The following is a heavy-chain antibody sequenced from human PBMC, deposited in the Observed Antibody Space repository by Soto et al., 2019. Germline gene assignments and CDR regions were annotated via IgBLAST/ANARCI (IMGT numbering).Heavy chain of an antibody. CDR2: IYSSGST. CDR3: ARDSVAFFDS. D-gene: IGHD2-15*01. CDR1: DGSVSSGSYY. Sequence: SETLSLTCTVSDGSVSSGSYYWSWIRQPPGKGLEWIGYIYSSGSTLYNPSLKSRVIISVDTSMNQFSLKLSSVTAADTAVYYCARDSVAFFDSWGQGTLVTVSS. J-gene: IGHJ4*02. V-gene: IGHV4-61*01.